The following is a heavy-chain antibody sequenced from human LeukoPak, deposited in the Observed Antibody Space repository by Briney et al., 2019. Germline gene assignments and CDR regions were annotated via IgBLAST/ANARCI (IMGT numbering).Heavy chain of an antibody. CDR3: ARDGAASYYYYGMDV. V-gene: IGHV3-11*01. Sequence: GGSLRLSCAASGFTFSDYYMSWIRQAPGKGLEWVSYISSSGSTMYYADSVKGRFTISRDNAKNSLYLQMNSLRAEDTAVYYCARDGAASYYYYGMDVWGQGTTVTVSS. CDR1: GFTFSDYY. D-gene: IGHD5-18*01. J-gene: IGHJ6*02. CDR2: ISSSGSTM.